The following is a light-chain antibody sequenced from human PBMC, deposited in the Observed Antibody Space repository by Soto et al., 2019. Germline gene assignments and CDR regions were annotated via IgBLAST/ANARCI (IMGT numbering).Light chain of an antibody. Sequence: DIQMTQSPSTLSGSVGDRVTITCRASQTISSWLAWYQQKPGKAPKLLIYKASTLKSGVPSRFSGSGSGTEFTLTISSLQPDDFAVYYCQQRSNWPPTFGQGTKVEIK. CDR3: QQRSNWPPT. CDR1: QTISSW. J-gene: IGKJ1*01. V-gene: IGKV1-5*03. CDR2: KAS.